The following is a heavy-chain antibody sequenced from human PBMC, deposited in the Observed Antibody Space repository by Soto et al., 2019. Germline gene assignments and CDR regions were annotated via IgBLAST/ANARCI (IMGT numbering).Heavy chain of an antibody. Sequence: GGSLRLSCAASGFTFSSYGMHWVRQAPGKGLDWVAVVWYDGTNKYYADSVKGRFTISRDNSKNTLYLQMNSLRDEDTALYYCARDPGARSSLPLHWGQGTLVTVSS. D-gene: IGHD6-13*01. V-gene: IGHV3-33*01. CDR3: ARDPGARSSLPLH. J-gene: IGHJ4*02. CDR1: GFTFSSYG. CDR2: VWYDGTNK.